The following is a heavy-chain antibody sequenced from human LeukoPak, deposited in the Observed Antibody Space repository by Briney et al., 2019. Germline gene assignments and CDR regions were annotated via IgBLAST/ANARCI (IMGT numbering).Heavy chain of an antibody. CDR1: GFTFSNYW. V-gene: IGHV3-74*01. J-gene: IGHJ4*02. CDR2: INNDGSDT. Sequence: GGSLRLSCAASGFTFSNYWMHWVRQAPGKGLVWVSRINNDGSDTTYADAVKGRFTFSRDNAKNTLYLQMNSLRAEDTAVYYCARGYFGPDYWGQGTPVTVSS. D-gene: IGHD3-9*01. CDR3: ARGYFGPDY.